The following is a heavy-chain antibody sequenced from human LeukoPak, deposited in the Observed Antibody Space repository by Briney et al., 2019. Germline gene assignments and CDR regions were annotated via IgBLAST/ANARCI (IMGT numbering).Heavy chain of an antibody. CDR3: ARDREVYQKIFDY. D-gene: IGHD3-10*01. V-gene: IGHV3-11*01. CDR2: ISSSGSTI. J-gene: IGHJ4*02. CDR1: GFTFSDYY. Sequence: GGSLRLSCAASGFTFSDYYMSWIRQAPGKGLEWVSYISSSGSTIYYADSVKGRFTISRDNAKNSLYLQMNSLRAEDTAVYYCARDREVYQKIFDYWGQGTLVTVSS.